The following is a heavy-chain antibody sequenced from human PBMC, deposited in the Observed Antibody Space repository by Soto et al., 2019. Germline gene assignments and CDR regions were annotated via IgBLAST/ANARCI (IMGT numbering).Heavy chain of an antibody. V-gene: IGHV1-69*06. D-gene: IGHD1-26*01. CDR3: ARLSGEGYSGTYALDY. Sequence: QVQLVQSGAEVKKPGSSVKVSCKASGGTFNNYAISWVRQAPGQGLEWMGGIIPLFGTANYAQKFEGRVTITADKSTDTAYMELSSLKSEDTAVYYCARLSGEGYSGTYALDYWGQGTLVTLSS. CDR1: GGTFNNYA. CDR2: IIPLFGTA. J-gene: IGHJ4*02.